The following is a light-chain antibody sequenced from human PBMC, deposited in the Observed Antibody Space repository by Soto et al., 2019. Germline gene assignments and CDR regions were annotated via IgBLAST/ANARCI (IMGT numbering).Light chain of an antibody. CDR1: SSNIGAGYD. CDR2: GNS. J-gene: IGLJ2*01. Sequence: QSVLTQPPSVSGAPGQRVTISCTGSSSNIGAGYDVHWYQQLPGTAPKLLIYGNSNRPSGVPDRFSGSKSGTSASLAITGLQAEDEADYHCQSYDSRLSGSVVFGGGTKLTVL. V-gene: IGLV1-40*01. CDR3: QSYDSRLSGSVV.